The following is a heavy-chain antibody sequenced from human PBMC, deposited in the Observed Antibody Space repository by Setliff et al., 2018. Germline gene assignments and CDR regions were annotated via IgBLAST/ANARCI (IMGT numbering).Heavy chain of an antibody. J-gene: IGHJ4*02. CDR2: VHYGGSA. D-gene: IGHD3-10*01. V-gene: IGHV4-59*11. Sequence: PSETLSLTCSVSGVSISDHYWSWIRQPPGKGLEWIGYVHYGGSANYNPSLRSRVTMSVDTSKNQFFLKVRSVTAADTAVYYCARGVQQVRGFFYYFDFWGQGTLVTVSS. CDR3: ARGVQQVRGFFYYFDF. CDR1: GVSISDHY.